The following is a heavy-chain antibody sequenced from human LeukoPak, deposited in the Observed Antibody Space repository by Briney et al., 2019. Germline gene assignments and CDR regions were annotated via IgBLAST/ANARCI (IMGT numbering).Heavy chain of an antibody. D-gene: IGHD3-3*01. J-gene: IGHJ1*01. CDR3: ARTPRYDFWSGSEYFQH. CDR2: SFYSGID. CDR1: GGSINGYY. V-gene: IGHV4-59*12. Sequence: SETLSLTCTVSGGSINGYYWSLIRQPPGKGLEWIGYSFYSGIDRYNPALESRVTISIDTSKNHFSLKLSSVTAADTAVYYCARTPRYDFWSGSEYFQHWGQGTLVTVSS.